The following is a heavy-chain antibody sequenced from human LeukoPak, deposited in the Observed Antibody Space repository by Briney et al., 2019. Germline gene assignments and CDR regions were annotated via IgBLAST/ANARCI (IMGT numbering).Heavy chain of an antibody. V-gene: IGHV1-69*13. CDR1: GGTFSSYA. CDR2: IIPIFGTA. Sequence: GASVKVSCKASGGTFSSYAISWVRQAPGQGLEWMGGIIPIFGTANYAQKFQGRVTITADESTSTAHMELSSLRSEDTAVYYCARLYYYGSGSYRDYWGQGTLVTVSP. CDR3: ARLYYYGSGSYRDY. J-gene: IGHJ4*02. D-gene: IGHD3-10*01.